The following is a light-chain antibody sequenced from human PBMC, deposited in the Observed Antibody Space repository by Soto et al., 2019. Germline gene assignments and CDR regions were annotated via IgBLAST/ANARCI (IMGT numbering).Light chain of an antibody. V-gene: IGLV1-40*01. Sequence: QSVLTQPPSVSGAPGQRVTISCTGSSSNIGAGYDVHWYQQLPGTAPKLLIYGNSNRPSGVPDRFSGSKSGTSAALASTGLLAEDEADYYCQSYDSSLSVVFGGGTKVTVL. J-gene: IGLJ2*01. CDR2: GNS. CDR1: SSNIGAGYD. CDR3: QSYDSSLSVV.